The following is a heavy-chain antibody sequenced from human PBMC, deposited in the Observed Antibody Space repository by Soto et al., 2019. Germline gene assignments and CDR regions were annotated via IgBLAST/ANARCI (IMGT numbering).Heavy chain of an antibody. CDR3: ARAPTVTTDFDP. CDR2: IYSGGST. V-gene: IGHV3-66*01. J-gene: IGHJ5*02. CDR1: GFTVSSNY. D-gene: IGHD4-17*01. Sequence: SGFTVSSNYMSWVRQAPGKVLEWVSVIYSGGSTYYADSVKGRFTISRDNSKNTLYLQMNSLRAEDTAVYYCARAPTVTTDFDPWGQGTLVTVSS.